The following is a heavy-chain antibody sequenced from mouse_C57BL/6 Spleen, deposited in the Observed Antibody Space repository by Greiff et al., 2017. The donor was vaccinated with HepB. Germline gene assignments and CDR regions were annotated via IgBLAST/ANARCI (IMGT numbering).Heavy chain of an antibody. CDR1: GYTFTSYW. CDR3: ARSWDY. V-gene: IGHV1-59*01. Sequence: QVQLQQPGAELVRPGTSVKLSCKASGYTFTSYWMHWVKQRPGQGLEWIGVIDPSDSYTNYNQKFKGKATLTVDTSSSTAYMQLSSLTSADSAVYYCARSWDYWGQGTTLTVSS. J-gene: IGHJ2*01. CDR2: IDPSDSYT.